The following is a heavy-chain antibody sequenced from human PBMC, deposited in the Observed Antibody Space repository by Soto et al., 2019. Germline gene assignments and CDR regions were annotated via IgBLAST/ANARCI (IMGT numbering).Heavy chain of an antibody. D-gene: IGHD3-10*01. Sequence: PLETLSLTCTVSGGSISSYYWSWIRQPPGKGLEWIGYIYYSGSTNYNPSLKSRVTISVDTSKNQFSLKLSSVTAADTAVYYCARGWFGELSYYYYYYGMDVWGQGTTVTVSS. J-gene: IGHJ6*02. CDR3: ARGWFGELSYYYYYYGMDV. CDR2: IYYSGST. CDR1: GGSISSYY. V-gene: IGHV4-59*08.